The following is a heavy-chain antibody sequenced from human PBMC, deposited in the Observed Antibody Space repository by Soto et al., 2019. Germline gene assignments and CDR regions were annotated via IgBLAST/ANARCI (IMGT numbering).Heavy chain of an antibody. CDR1: GYTFTSYA. CDR3: ARDGSIVVVTAPDAFDI. CDR2: INAGNGNT. Sequence: AASVKVSCKASGYTFTSYAMHWVRQAPGQRLEWMGWINAGNGNTKYSQKFQGRVTITRDTSASTAYMELSSLRSEDTAVYYCARDGSIVVVTAPDAFDIWGQGTMVTVSS. J-gene: IGHJ3*02. V-gene: IGHV1-3*01. D-gene: IGHD2-21*02.